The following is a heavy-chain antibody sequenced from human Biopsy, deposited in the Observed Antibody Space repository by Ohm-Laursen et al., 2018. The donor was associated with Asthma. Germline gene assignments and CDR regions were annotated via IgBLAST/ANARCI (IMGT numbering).Heavy chain of an antibody. CDR1: GYTFIGCP. J-gene: IGHJ5*02. CDR2: INPNSGGT. CDR3: ARGQKSAGDRWFDP. Sequence: ASVKVSCKASGYTFIGCPIHWMRQAPGQGLEWMGRINPNSGGTNYAQKFQGRVTMARDTSISTAYMEVSRLRSDDTAVYYCARGQKSAGDRWFDPWGQGTLVTVSS. D-gene: IGHD6-13*01. V-gene: IGHV1-2*06.